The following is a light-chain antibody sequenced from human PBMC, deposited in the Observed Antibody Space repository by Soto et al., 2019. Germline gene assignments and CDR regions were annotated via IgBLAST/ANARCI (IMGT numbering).Light chain of an antibody. J-gene: IGKJ5*01. CDR1: QSVSSY. V-gene: IGKV3-11*01. CDR3: QQRSNWPIT. CDR2: DAS. Sequence: EIVLTQSPATLSLSPGERATLSCRASQSVSSYLAWYQQKPGQAPRLLIYDASNRATGIPARFSGSGSGTDSTLTISSLEPEDVAVYYCQQRSNWPITFGQGTRLEIK.